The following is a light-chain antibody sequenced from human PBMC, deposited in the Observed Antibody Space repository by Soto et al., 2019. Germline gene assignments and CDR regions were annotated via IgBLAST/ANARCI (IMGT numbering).Light chain of an antibody. J-gene: IGLJ1*01. V-gene: IGLV2-14*03. Sequence: QSALTQPASVSGSPGQSITISCTGTSSDVGGYNYVSWYQHHPGKAPKLLIYDVSNRPSGISNRFSGSKSDNTASLTISGLQPEDEADSYCSSYTTSNTRQIVFGTGTKVTVL. CDR1: SSDVGGYNY. CDR2: DVS. CDR3: SSYTTSNTRQIV.